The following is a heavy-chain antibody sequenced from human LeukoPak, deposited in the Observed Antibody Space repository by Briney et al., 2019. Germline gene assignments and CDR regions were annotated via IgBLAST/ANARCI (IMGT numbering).Heavy chain of an antibody. CDR1: GFIFSSYN. CDR2: ISYDGSNK. D-gene: IGHD1-26*01. CDR3: AEVSGSPVNY. V-gene: IGHV3-30*03. J-gene: IGHJ4*02. Sequence: GGSLRLSCVASGFIFSSYNINWVRQAPGKGLEWVAVISYDGSNKYYADSVKGRFTISRDNSKNTLYLQMNSLRAEDTAVYYCAEVSGSPVNYWGQGTLVTVSS.